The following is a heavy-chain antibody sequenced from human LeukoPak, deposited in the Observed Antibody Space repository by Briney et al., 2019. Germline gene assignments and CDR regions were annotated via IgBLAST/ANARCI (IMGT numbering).Heavy chain of an antibody. CDR2: IFPGDSDT. D-gene: IGHD2-2*01. J-gene: IGHJ5*02. V-gene: IGHV5-51*01. CDR3: ARRRDCSNTSCFHNWFDH. CDR1: GYRFTSYW. Sequence: GESLKIPFKGSGYRFTSYWIGWVRPMPGKGVEWMGIIFPGDSDTRYSPSFQGQLTISADKSIRTASLPWNRMKASDTAMYCCARRRDCSNTSCFHNWFDHWGQGTLVTVSS.